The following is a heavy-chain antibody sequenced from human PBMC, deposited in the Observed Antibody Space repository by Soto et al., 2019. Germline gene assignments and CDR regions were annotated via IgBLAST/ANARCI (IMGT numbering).Heavy chain of an antibody. CDR2: INNNNGKT. D-gene: IGHD2-8*01. J-gene: IGHJ3*02. CDR3: ARVCTNGVCLPHI. CDR1: GYTFSNSV. Sequence: ASGKVSCKTSGYTFSNSVISWVRQSPGQGLEWLGWINNNNGKTNCAQKLQDRLTLTTDTSTSTAYMELRSLRSDDTAVYYCARVCTNGVCLPHIWGQGTMVTVSS. V-gene: IGHV1-18*01.